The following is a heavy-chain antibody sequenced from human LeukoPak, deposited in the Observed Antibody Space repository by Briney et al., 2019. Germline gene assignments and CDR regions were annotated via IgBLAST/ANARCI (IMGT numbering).Heavy chain of an antibody. CDR2: ISGNGDIT. CDR3: ARVKRDCSGGTCYSYDY. V-gene: IGHV3-23*01. J-gene: IGHJ4*02. Sequence: GGSLRLSCAASRFTFNSYAVNWVRQAPGKGLEWVSAISGNGDITYYADSVRGRFTISRDNSKNTLFLQMNSLRAEDTAVYYCARVKRDCSGGTCYSYDYWGQGTLVTVSS. CDR1: RFTFNSYA. D-gene: IGHD2-15*01.